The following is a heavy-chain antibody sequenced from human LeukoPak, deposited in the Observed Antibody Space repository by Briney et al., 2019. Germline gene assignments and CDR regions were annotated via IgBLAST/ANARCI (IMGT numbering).Heavy chain of an antibody. V-gene: IGHV3-23*01. Sequence: GGSLRLSCAASGFTFITYAMTWVRQAPGKGLEWVSAISNSGGSTYYADSVRGRFTISRDNSKKTLYLQMNSLRAEDTAVYYCARDRGSSGYYIPFDYWGQGTLVTVSS. CDR3: ARDRGSSGYYIPFDY. CDR2: ISNSGGST. CDR1: GFTFITYA. J-gene: IGHJ4*02. D-gene: IGHD3-22*01.